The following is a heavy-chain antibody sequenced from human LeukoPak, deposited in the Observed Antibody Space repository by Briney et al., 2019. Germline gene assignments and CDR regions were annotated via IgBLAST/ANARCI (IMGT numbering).Heavy chain of an antibody. D-gene: IGHD1-26*01. Sequence: GSLRLSCAASGFSFSSYWMSWVRRAPGKGPEWVANIKQDGGEKYYVDSVKGRFTISRDNAKNSLFLQMDSLRAEDTAMYYCARGKIEGATLFDYWGRGTLVTVSS. J-gene: IGHJ4*02. V-gene: IGHV3-7*01. CDR3: ARGKIEGATLFDY. CDR1: GFSFSSYW. CDR2: IKQDGGEK.